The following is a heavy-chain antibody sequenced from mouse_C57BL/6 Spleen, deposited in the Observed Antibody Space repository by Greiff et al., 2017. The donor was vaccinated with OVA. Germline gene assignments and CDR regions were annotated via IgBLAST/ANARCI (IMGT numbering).Heavy chain of an antibody. CDR2: IHPNSGST. J-gene: IGHJ2*01. Sequence: VKLQQPGAELVKPGASVKLSCKASGYTFTSYWMHWVKQRPGQGLEWIGMIHPNSGSTNYNEKFKSKATLTVDKSSSTAYMQLSSLTSEDSAVYYCAREGYYYGSSFDYWGQGTTLTVSS. V-gene: IGHV1-64*01. CDR3: AREGYYYGSSFDY. D-gene: IGHD1-1*01. CDR1: GYTFTSYW.